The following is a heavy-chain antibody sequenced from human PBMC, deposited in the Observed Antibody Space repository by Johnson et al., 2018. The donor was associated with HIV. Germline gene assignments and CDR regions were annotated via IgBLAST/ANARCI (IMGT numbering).Heavy chain of an antibody. CDR1: GFTVSSNY. CDR3: ARTLWVGKESAFDI. D-gene: IGHD3-16*01. Sequence: MLLVESGGGVVRPGGSLRLSCAASGFTVSSNYMSWVRQAPGKGLEWVSIIYSGGSTYYADSVTGRFTISRYNSKNTLYLQMNSLRAEDTAVYYCARTLWVGKESAFDIWGQGTMVTVSS. V-gene: IGHV3-66*01. CDR2: IYSGGST. J-gene: IGHJ3*02.